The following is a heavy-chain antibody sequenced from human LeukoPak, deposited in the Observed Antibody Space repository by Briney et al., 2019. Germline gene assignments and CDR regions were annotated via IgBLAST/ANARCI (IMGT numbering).Heavy chain of an antibody. J-gene: IGHJ4*02. CDR1: GFTFSNAW. CDR3: TTDVPGVVTLVDY. Sequence: GGSLRLSCAASGFTFSNAWMSWVRQAPGKGLEWVGRIKSKTDGGTTDYAAPVKGRFTISRDDSKNTLYLQMNSLKTGDTAVYYCTTDVPGVVTLVDYWGQGTLVTVSS. D-gene: IGHD3-3*01. CDR2: IKSKTDGGTT. V-gene: IGHV3-15*01.